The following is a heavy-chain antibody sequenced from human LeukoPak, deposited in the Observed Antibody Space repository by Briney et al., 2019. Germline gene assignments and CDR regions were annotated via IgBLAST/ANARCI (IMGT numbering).Heavy chain of an antibody. CDR2: ISSNSGTT. Sequence: GGSLRLSCAASGFSFSNYVMTWVRQAPGKGLEWVSGISSNSGTTYYADSVKGRFTISRDNAKNSLYLQMNSLRAEDTAVYYCARGPNQWLPNWFDPWGQGTLVTVSS. CDR3: ARGPNQWLPNWFDP. CDR1: GFSFSNYV. V-gene: IGHV3-21*01. J-gene: IGHJ5*02. D-gene: IGHD6-19*01.